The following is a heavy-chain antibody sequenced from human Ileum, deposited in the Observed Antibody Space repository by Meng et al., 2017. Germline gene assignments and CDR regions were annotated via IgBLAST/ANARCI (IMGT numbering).Heavy chain of an antibody. CDR2: ISGRDGTT. J-gene: IGHJ5*02. Sequence: EARVGVFGVGLLKPGGSVGLSVSGLGFPFSAHAMGWVRQAPGKGLEWVSSISGRDGTTFSADSVKGRFTISRDNSKNTLHLQMNSLRAEDTAIYYCTKGGLGTKNTRRWFDPWGQGTLVTVSS. CDR3: TKGGLGTKNTRRWFDP. D-gene: IGHD1-7*01. CDR1: GFPFSAHA. V-gene: IGHV3-23*04.